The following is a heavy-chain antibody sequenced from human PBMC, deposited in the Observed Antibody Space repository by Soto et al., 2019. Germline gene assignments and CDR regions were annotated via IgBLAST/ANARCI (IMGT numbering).Heavy chain of an antibody. CDR1: GFTLSNYA. V-gene: IGHV3-33*01. CDR2: IWYDGSYK. Sequence: QVQLVESGGGVVQPGRSLRLSCAASGFTLSNYAMHWVRQAPGKGLEWVAVIWYDGSYKYYADSVKGRFTISRDSSKNTLYLQVNSLRADDTAMYYCARKGSGWTFDYWGQGTLVNMSS. J-gene: IGHJ4*02. D-gene: IGHD6-19*01. CDR3: ARKGSGWTFDY.